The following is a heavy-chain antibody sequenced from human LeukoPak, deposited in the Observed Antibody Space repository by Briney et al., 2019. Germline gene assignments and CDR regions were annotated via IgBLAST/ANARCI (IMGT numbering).Heavy chain of an antibody. CDR2: INTDGTVT. CDR1: GFTFSKYW. J-gene: IGHJ4*02. CDR3: ATKQWLAPPPDS. D-gene: IGHD6-19*01. Sequence: GGSLRLSCAASGFTFSKYWMLWVRQAPGKGLESVSRINTDGTVTTYADSMRGRFTVSRDNADNTMFLQMNSVRDEDTAVYYCATKQWLAPPPDSWGQGTPVTVSS. V-gene: IGHV3-74*01.